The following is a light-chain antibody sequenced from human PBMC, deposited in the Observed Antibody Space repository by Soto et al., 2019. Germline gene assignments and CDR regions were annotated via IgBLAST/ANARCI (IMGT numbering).Light chain of an antibody. V-gene: IGKV3-20*01. J-gene: IGKJ5*01. CDR2: DAS. CDR1: QSVSSS. Sequence: EIVVTQPPDPLSLSPGERTTLSGRASQSVSSSLAWYQQKPGQAPRLLIYDASTRATGIPARFSGSGSGTDFTLTINRLEPEDFAVYYCQQYGSSRITFGQGARLEIK. CDR3: QQYGSSRIT.